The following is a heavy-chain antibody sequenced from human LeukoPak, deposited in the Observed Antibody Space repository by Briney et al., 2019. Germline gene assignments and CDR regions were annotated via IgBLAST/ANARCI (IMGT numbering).Heavy chain of an antibody. Sequence: PSETLSLTCTVSGGSISSSSYYWGWIRQPPGKGLEWIGSIYYSGSTYYNPSLKSRVTISVDTSKNQFSLKLSSVTAADTAVYYCARGRDYYGSGSYSHYYYYYYMDVWGKGTTVTVSS. D-gene: IGHD3-10*01. V-gene: IGHV4-39*07. J-gene: IGHJ6*03. CDR3: ARGRDYYGSGSYSHYYYYYYMDV. CDR2: IYYSGST. CDR1: GGSISSSSYY.